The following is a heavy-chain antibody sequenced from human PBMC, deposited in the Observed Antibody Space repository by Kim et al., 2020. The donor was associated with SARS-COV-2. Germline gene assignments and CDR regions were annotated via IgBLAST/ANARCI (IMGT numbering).Heavy chain of an antibody. CDR1: GFTVSSNY. D-gene: IGHD4-17*01. CDR3: GTTVNTEADLDY. Sequence: GGSLRLSCAASGFTVSSNYMSWVRQAPGKGLEWVSVIYSGGSTYYADSVKGRFTISRDNSKNTLYLQMNSLRAEDTAVYYCGTTVNTEADLDYWGQGTLVTVSS. V-gene: IGHV3-66*01. J-gene: IGHJ4*02. CDR2: IYSGGST.